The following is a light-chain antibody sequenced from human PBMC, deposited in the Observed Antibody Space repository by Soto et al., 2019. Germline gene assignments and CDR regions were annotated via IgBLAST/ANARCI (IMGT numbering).Light chain of an antibody. CDR2: KAS. V-gene: IGKV1-5*03. J-gene: IGKJ1*01. CDR3: QHYNSYSEA. Sequence: DIQTTQSPSTLSASVVDRVTITFRASQSISSYLAWYQQKPGKAPKLLIYKASSLESGVPSRFSGSGSGTEFTLTISSLQPDDFATYYCQHYNSYSEAFGQGTKVDIK. CDR1: QSISSY.